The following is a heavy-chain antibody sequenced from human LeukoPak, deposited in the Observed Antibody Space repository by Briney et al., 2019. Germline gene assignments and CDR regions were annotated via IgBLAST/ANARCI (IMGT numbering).Heavy chain of an antibody. Sequence: GGSLRLSCAASGFNFNKYWMSWVRRAPGKGLEWVANIEQDGSDKYYVDSVKGRFTISRDNAKNSLYLRMNSLTAEDTAVYYCASSGGYSSGWYTGVFDYWGQGTLVTVSS. CDR3: ASSGGYSSGWYTGVFDY. CDR1: GFNFNKYW. D-gene: IGHD6-19*01. J-gene: IGHJ4*02. CDR2: IEQDGSDK. V-gene: IGHV3-7*01.